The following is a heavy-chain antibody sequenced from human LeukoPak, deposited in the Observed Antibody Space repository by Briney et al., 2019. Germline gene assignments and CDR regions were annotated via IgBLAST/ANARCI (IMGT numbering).Heavy chain of an antibody. J-gene: IGHJ4*02. Sequence: PSETLSLTCTASGGTVSSANYYWSWIPHPPGKGLEWIGYSDYSGSTNYSPSLKSRVTISLDTSKNQFSLNLSSVTAADTAVYYCARGGVGGDYVDWGQGTLVTVSS. CDR3: ARGGVGGDYVD. CDR1: GGTVSSANYY. CDR2: SDYSGST. D-gene: IGHD4-17*01. V-gene: IGHV4-61*01.